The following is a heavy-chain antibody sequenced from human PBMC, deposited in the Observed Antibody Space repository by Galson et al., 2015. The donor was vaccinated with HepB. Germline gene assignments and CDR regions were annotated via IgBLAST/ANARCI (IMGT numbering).Heavy chain of an antibody. CDR2: ISNDGSNK. CDR3: AKGASGDGNIDY. D-gene: IGHD4-23*01. V-gene: IGHV3-30*18. CDR1: GFTFSGSG. J-gene: IGHJ4*02. Sequence: SLRLSCAASGFTFSGSGIHWVRQAPGKGLEWVAVISNDGSNKYYADSVKGRFTISRDNSKKTLYQQMNSLRSEDTAVYYCAKGASGDGNIDYWGQGTLVTVSS.